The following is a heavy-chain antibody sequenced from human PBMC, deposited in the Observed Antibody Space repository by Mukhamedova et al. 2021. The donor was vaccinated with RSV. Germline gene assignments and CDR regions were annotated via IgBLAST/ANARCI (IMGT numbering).Heavy chain of an antibody. CDR2: IYYSGST. J-gene: IGHJ6*02. Sequence: NWIRQPPGKGLEWIGYIYYSGSTNYSPSLKSRVTISVDTSKNQFSLKLSSVTDADTAVYYCARSAGYYYYYGMDAWGLGTTVIV. CDR3: ARSAGYYYYYGMDA. V-gene: IGHV4-59*01.